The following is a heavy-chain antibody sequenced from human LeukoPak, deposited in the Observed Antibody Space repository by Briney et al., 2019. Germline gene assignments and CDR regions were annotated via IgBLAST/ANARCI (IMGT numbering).Heavy chain of an antibody. Sequence: PSETLSLTCAVYGGSFSGYYWSWIRQPPGKGLEWIGEINHSGSTNYNPSLKSRVTISVDTSKNQFSLKLSSVTAADTAVYYCARMGGKHLRYSSGWYKGGYYGMDVWGQGTTVTVSS. V-gene: IGHV4-34*01. CDR3: ARMGGKHLRYSSGWYKGGYYGMDV. J-gene: IGHJ6*02. CDR2: INHSGST. D-gene: IGHD6-19*01. CDR1: GGSFSGYY.